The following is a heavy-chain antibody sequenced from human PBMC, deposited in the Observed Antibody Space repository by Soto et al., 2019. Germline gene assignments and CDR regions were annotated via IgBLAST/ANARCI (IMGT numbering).Heavy chain of an antibody. CDR1: GGSISSYY. J-gene: IGHJ5*02. Sequence: LETLSLPCTVSGGSISSYYWRWIRQPPGKGLEWSGYIYYSGSTNYNPPRKSRVTISVDTSKHQFSLKLNSVTAADTAVYYCARRPEGSWRNGFGPWGEGTLVTVSS. CDR2: IYYSGST. D-gene: IGHD1-26*01. CDR3: ARRPEGSWRNGFGP. V-gene: IGHV4-59*01.